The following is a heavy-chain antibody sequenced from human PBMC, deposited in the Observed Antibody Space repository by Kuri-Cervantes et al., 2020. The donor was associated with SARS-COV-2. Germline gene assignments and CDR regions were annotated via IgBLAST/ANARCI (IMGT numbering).Heavy chain of an antibody. CDR2: ISWNSNNI. V-gene: IGHV3-9*01. J-gene: IGHJ4*02. CDR1: GFTFDDYA. D-gene: IGHD1-26*01. CDR3: ARSRGGSYHGGFDY. Sequence: GGSLRLSCAASGFTFDDYAMHWVRQAPGKGLEWVSGISWNSNNIDYVDSVKGRFTISRDNSKNTLYLQMNSLRAEDTAVYYCARSRGGSYHGGFDYWGQGTLVTVSS.